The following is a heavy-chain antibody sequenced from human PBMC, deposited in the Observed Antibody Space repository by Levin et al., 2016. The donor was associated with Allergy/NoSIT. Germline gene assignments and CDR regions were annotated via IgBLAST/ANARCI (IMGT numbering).Heavy chain of an antibody. CDR3: AREEGSGSYYMFSFSFYYYGMDV. V-gene: IGHV1-18*01. CDR2: ISAYNGNT. Sequence: WVRQAPGQGLEWMGWISAYNGNTNYAQKLQGRVTMTTDTSTSTAYMELRSLRSDDTAVYYCAREEGSGSYYMFSFSFYYYGMDVWGQGTTVTVSS. D-gene: IGHD3-10*01. J-gene: IGHJ6*02.